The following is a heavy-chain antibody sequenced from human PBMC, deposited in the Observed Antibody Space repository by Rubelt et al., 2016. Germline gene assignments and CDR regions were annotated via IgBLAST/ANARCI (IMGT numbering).Heavy chain of an antibody. D-gene: IGHD6-13*01. CDR2: WYDGSNK. CDR3: AREYHPRIAAAGTVWFDP. V-gene: IGHV3-33*01. J-gene: IGHJ5*02. Sequence: WYDGSNKYYADSVKGRFTISRDNSKNTVYLQMNSLRAEDTAVYFCAREYHPRIAAAGTVWFDPWGQGTLVTVSS.